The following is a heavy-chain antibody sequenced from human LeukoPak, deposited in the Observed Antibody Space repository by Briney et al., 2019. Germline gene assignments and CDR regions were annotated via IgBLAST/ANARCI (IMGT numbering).Heavy chain of an antibody. CDR1: GFTVSSNY. Sequence: GGSLRLSCAASGFTVSSNYMSWVRQAPGKGLEWVSVIYSGGSTYYADSVKGRFTISRDNSKNTLYLQMNSLRAEDTAVYYCAREGGRYSSSWYDYWGQGTLVTVSS. CDR3: AREGGRYSSSWYDY. CDR2: IYSGGST. J-gene: IGHJ4*02. D-gene: IGHD6-13*01. V-gene: IGHV3-53*01.